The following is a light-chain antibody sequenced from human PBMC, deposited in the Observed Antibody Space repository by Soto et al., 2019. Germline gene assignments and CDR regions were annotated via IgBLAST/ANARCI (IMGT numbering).Light chain of an antibody. Sequence: DIQMTQSPSSLSASLVYGVSITCRASQSISNFLNWVQHKPGNAPKVLISAASTLQSGVPPRFSGSESGTDFTLTISSLQPEDSASYYCQQYYNSVLTFGGGTKVDIK. J-gene: IGKJ4*01. CDR2: AAS. V-gene: IGKV1-39*01. CDR1: QSISNF. CDR3: QQYYNSVLT.